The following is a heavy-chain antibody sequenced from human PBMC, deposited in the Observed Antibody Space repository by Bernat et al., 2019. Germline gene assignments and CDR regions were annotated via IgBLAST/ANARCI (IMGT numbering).Heavy chain of an antibody. D-gene: IGHD3-10*01. CDR3: TPYGPGSCPY. Sequence: EVQLVESGGVLVKPGGTLRLSCAASGLSVINAWMTWVRQAPGKGLEWVGRIRGKIDGGPIDYAAAVKGRFTISRDDSRDTLYLEMNNLKTEDTAVYYCTPYGPGSCPYWGQGTLVTVSS. CDR2: IRGKIDGGPI. J-gene: IGHJ4*02. CDR1: GLSVINAW. V-gene: IGHV3-15*01.